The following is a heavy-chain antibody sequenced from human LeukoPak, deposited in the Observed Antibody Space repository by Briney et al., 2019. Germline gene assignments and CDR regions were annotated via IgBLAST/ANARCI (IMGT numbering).Heavy chain of an antibody. CDR3: AKVPPRYCSSTCCFGYYFDY. CDR1: GFTLSSYA. D-gene: IGHD2-2*01. CDR2: ISGSGGST. V-gene: IGHV3-23*01. Sequence: GGSLRLSCAASGFTLSSYAMSWVRQAPGKGLEWVSAISGSGGSTYYADSVKGRFTISRYNSKNTLYLQMNSLRAVDTAVYYCAKVPPRYCSSTCCFGYYFDYWGQGTLVTVSS. J-gene: IGHJ4*02.